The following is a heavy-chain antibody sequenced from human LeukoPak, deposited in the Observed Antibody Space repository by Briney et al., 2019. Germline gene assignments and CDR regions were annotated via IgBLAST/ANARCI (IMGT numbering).Heavy chain of an antibody. D-gene: IGHD3-10*01. CDR1: GFTFSSYG. V-gene: IGHV3-30*18. Sequence: GGSLRLSCAASGFTFSSYGMHWVRQAPGKGLEWVAVISYDGSNKYYADSVKGRFTISRDNSKNTLYLQMNSLRAEDTAVYYCAKWHYGSGLDHWGQGTLVTVSS. CDR2: ISYDGSNK. J-gene: IGHJ4*02. CDR3: AKWHYGSGLDH.